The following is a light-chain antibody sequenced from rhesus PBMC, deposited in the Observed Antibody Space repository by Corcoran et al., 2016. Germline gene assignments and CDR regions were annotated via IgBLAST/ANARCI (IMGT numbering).Light chain of an antibody. CDR1: QSVSSY. CDR2: GAS. J-gene: IGKJ1*01. Sequence: EIVMTQSPATLSLSPGERATLSCRASQSVSSYVAWYQQKPVQAPRLLIYGASRRATGIPDRFSGSGSVTDFTRTISSLEPEEFAVYYCQQYSNWPRTFGQGTKVEIK. CDR3: QQYSNWPRT. V-gene: IGKV3S9*01.